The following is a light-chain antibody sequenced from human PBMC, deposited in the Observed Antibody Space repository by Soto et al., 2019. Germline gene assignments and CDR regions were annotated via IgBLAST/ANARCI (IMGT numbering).Light chain of an antibody. CDR2: DAS. CDR1: ESISYW. V-gene: IGKV1-5*01. CDR3: QQYNGLSYT. Sequence: DIQMTQSPSTLSASVGDRVTITCRASESISYWLAWYQQKPGKAPKFLIYDASSLKSGVPSRFSGSGSGTEFTLTISNLPPDDFATYYCQQYNGLSYTFYQGTKLEI. J-gene: IGKJ2*01.